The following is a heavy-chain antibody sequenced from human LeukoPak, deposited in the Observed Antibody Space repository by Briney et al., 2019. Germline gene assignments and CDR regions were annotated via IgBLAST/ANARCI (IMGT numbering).Heavy chain of an antibody. CDR1: GGSISSYY. J-gene: IGHJ3*02. CDR3: ARLYCSGGSCAFDI. V-gene: IGHV4-59*08. Sequence: PSETLSLTCTVSGGSISSYYWSWIRQPPGKGLEWIGYIYYRGSTNYNPSLKSRVTISVDTSKNQFSLKLSSVTAADTAVYYCARLYCSGGSCAFDIWGQGTMVTASS. CDR2: IYYRGST. D-gene: IGHD2-15*01.